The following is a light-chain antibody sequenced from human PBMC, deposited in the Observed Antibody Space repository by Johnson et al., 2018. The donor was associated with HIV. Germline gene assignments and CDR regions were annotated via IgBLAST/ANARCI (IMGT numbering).Light chain of an antibody. Sequence: QSVLTQSPSVSAAAGQKVTISCSGSSSNIGNNYVSWYQHLPGTAPKLLIYENNKRPSEIPDRFSGSKSGTSATLGITELQSGDEADYYCGTWDSSLSAHYVFGTGTKVTVL. CDR1: SSNIGNNY. CDR2: ENN. J-gene: IGLJ1*01. V-gene: IGLV1-51*02. CDR3: GTWDSSLSAHYV.